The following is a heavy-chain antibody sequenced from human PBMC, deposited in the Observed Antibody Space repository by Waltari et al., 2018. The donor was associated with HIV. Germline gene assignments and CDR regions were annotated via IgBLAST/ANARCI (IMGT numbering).Heavy chain of an antibody. V-gene: IGHV3-48*03. D-gene: IGHD6-19*01. CDR2: VSSSGSFI. CDR3: ARLPVAGTGGFDY. CDR1: GFTFSSYE. J-gene: IGHJ4*02. Sequence: EVQLVESGGGLVQPGGSLRLSCAASGFTFSSYEMNWGRQAPGECLEWVTYVSSSGSFIYYADSVNGRFTISRDNAKNSLYLQMNSLRAEDTAVYYCARLPVAGTGGFDYWGQGTLVTVSS.